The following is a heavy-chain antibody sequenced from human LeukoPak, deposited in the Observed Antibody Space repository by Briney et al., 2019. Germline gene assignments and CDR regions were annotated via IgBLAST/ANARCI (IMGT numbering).Heavy chain of an antibody. CDR3: ARATRDLWSGSFDY. V-gene: IGHV4-59*01. D-gene: IGHD3-3*01. CDR2: IYYSGST. CDR1: GGSISSYY. Sequence: PSETLSLTCTVSGGSISSYYWSWIRQPPGKGLEWIGYIYYSGSTNYNPSLKSRVTISIDTSKNQFSLKMSSLTAADTAVYYCARATRDLWSGSFDYWGQGTLVTVSS. J-gene: IGHJ4*02.